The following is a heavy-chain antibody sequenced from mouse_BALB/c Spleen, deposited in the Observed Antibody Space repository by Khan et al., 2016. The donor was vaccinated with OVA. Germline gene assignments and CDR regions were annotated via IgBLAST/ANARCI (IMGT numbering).Heavy chain of an antibody. CDR1: GYTFTDFT. Sequence: VQLKESGAELVRPGVSVKISCKGSGYTFTDFTMHWMKQSHAKSLEWIGVISTYYGDVTYNQKFKGKATMTVDKSSSKAYMELARLKSEDSAIYYCTRGGGGNRFAYWGQGTLVTVSA. J-gene: IGHJ3*01. CDR3: TRGGGGNRFAY. V-gene: IGHV1S137*01. CDR2: ISTYYGDV.